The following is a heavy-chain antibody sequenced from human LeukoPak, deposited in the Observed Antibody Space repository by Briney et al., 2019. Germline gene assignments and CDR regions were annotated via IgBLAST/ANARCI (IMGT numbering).Heavy chain of an antibody. CDR3: ARSSTVVVTASDV. J-gene: IGHJ6*02. Sequence: ASVKVSCKATGYTFTSHYMHWVRQAPGQGLEWMGWISAYNGNTNYAQKLQGRVTMTTDTSTNTAYMELRSLRSDDTAVYYCARSSTVVVTASDVWGQGTTVTVSS. D-gene: IGHD2-21*02. CDR1: GYTFTSHY. CDR2: ISAYNGNT. V-gene: IGHV1-18*04.